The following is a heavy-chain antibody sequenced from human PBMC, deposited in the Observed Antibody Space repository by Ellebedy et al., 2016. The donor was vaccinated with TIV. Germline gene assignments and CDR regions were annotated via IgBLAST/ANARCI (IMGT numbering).Heavy chain of an antibody. D-gene: IGHD3-16*01. CDR1: GFTFSNYW. V-gene: IGHV3-7*03. J-gene: IGHJ4*02. CDR2: IKQDESEK. Sequence: GESLKISCEASGFTFSNYWMTWVRQAPGKGLEWVANIKQDESEKYYVDSVKGRFSITRDNAKNSLYLQMNSPRADDTAVYYCARAGGVGTVDCWGQGTLVTVSS. CDR3: ARAGGVGTVDC.